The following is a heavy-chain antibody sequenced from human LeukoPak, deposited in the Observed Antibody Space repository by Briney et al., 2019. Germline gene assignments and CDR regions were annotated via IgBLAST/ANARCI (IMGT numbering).Heavy chain of an antibody. CDR3: ARWGGTRQYYFVY. CDR1: GFIFSDYG. V-gene: IGHV3-33*01. CDR2: TRFDGSIK. D-gene: IGHD1-1*01. Sequence: GRSLRLSCAVSGFIFSDYGFHWVRQAPGKGLEWVAVTRFDGSIKQYADSVKGRFTISRDDSKNTLYLQMNSLKSEDTAVYYCARWGGTRQYYFVYCGRGTLVTVSS. J-gene: IGHJ4*02.